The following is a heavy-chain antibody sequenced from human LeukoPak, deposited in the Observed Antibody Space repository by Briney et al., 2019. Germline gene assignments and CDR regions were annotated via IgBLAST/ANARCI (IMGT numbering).Heavy chain of an antibody. Sequence: GGSLRLSCAASGFTFSSYSMNWVRQAPGKELEWVSSITGSGSDTYYADSVKGRFTISRDNSKNTLYLQMNSLRGEDTAVYYCAKATLGSCSGVRCYPFDCWGQGTLVTVSS. CDR1: GFTFSSYS. V-gene: IGHV3-21*04. CDR2: ITGSGSDT. J-gene: IGHJ4*02. D-gene: IGHD2-15*01. CDR3: AKATLGSCSGVRCYPFDC.